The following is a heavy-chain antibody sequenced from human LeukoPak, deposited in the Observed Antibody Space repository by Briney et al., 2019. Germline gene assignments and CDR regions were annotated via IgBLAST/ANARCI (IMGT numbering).Heavy chain of an antibody. CDR1: GFTFSNYG. V-gene: IGHV3-23*01. Sequence: GGSLRLSCAASGFTFSNYGMNWVRQAPGKGLEWVSAISGSGHNTYYADSVKGRFTISRDNSKNTLYLQMNGLRAEDTAVYYCARGTPAYSYGSSDYHYGHLDYWGQGTLVTVSS. D-gene: IGHD3-22*01. CDR3: ARGTPAYSYGSSDYHYGHLDY. J-gene: IGHJ4*02. CDR2: ISGSGHNT.